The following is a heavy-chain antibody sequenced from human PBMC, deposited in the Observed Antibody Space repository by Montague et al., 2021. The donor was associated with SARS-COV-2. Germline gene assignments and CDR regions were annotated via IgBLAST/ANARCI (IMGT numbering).Heavy chain of an antibody. J-gene: IGHJ6*02. D-gene: IGHD3-22*01. Sequence: SETLSLTCTVSGGSISNYYWSWIRQPPGRGLEWIGYIYYSGSTDYSPSLKSRVTISLDTSKNQFSLKVTSVTAADTAVYYCARGGGYYNYGLDVWGPGKPGHRLL. CDR3: ARGGGYYNYGLDV. CDR2: IYYSGST. V-gene: IGHV4-59*01. CDR1: GGSISNYY.